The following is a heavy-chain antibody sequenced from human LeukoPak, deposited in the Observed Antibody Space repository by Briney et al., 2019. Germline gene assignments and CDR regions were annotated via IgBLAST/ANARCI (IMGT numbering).Heavy chain of an antibody. Sequence: ASVKVSCKASGYTFTSYAMNWVRQAPGQGLEWMGWINTNTGNPTYAQGFTGRFVFSSNSSVSTAYLQITSLKAGDSAIYFCASCNDSSGYFAYWGQGTLVTVSS. D-gene: IGHD3-22*01. J-gene: IGHJ4*02. CDR1: GYTFTSYA. V-gene: IGHV7-4-1*02. CDR3: ASCNDSSGYFAY. CDR2: INTNTGNP.